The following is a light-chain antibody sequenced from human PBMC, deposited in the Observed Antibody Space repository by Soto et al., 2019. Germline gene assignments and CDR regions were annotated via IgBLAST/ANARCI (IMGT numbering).Light chain of an antibody. CDR1: QSVSSN. CDR2: GAS. V-gene: IGKV3-15*01. CDR3: QQYNNWPPYA. J-gene: IGKJ2*01. Sequence: EIVMTQSPATLSASPGERATLFCRASQSVSSNLAWYQQKPGQAPRLLIYGASTRATGIPARFSASESGTEFTLTISSLQSEDFAVYYCQQYNNWPPYAFGQGTKLVIK.